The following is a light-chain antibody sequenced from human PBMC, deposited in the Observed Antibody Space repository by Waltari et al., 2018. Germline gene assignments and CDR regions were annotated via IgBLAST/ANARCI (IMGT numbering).Light chain of an antibody. CDR2: CAS. J-gene: IGKJ1*01. CDR1: QSVSGT. V-gene: IGKV3-20*01. CDR3: QHYVSLPAT. Sequence: EIVLTQSPGTLFLSPGEGATLSCRASQSVSGTLAWYQQKPGQAPRPLIYCASSRATGIPDGFSGSGSGTDFSLTISRLEPDDSAVYFCQHYVSLPATFGQGTKVEIK.